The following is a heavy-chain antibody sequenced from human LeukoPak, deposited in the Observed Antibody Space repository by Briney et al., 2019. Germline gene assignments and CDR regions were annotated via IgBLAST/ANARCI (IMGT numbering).Heavy chain of an antibody. CDR1: GGSFSGYY. CDR2: INHSGST. Sequence: SETLSLTCAVYGGSFSGYYWSWIRQPPGKGLEWIGEINHSGSTNYNPPLKSRVTISVDTSKNQFSLKLGSVTAADTAVYYCARDLSGGSTNWFDPWGQGTLVTVSS. J-gene: IGHJ5*02. CDR3: ARDLSGGSTNWFDP. D-gene: IGHD2-15*01. V-gene: IGHV4-34*01.